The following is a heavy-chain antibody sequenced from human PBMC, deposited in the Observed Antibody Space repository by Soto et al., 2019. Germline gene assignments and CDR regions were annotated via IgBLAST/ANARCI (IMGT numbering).Heavy chain of an antibody. Sequence: HPGGSLRLSCTASGFTFSGYAMSWVRQAPGEGLEWVSTISTTGGGTYYADSVKGRFTISRDNSKNTLYLQMNSLRAEDTAVYYCAKDYNPPGYYDSSGYYFDYWGQGTLVTVSS. D-gene: IGHD3-22*01. CDR2: ISTTGGGT. J-gene: IGHJ4*02. V-gene: IGHV3-23*01. CDR1: GFTFSGYA. CDR3: AKDYNPPGYYDSSGYYFDY.